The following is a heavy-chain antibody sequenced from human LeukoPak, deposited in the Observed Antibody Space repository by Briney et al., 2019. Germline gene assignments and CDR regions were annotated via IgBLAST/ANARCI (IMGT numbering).Heavy chain of an antibody. CDR1: GGSISSYY. CDR3: ARGDGYNDYSYYGMDV. J-gene: IGHJ6*02. Sequence: SETLSLTCTVSGGSISSYYWSWIRQPPGKGLEWIGYIYYSGSTNYNPSLKSRVTISVDTSKNQFSLKLSSVTAADTAVYYCARGDGYNDYSYYGMDVWGQGTTVTVSS. D-gene: IGHD5-24*01. CDR2: IYYSGST. V-gene: IGHV4-59*01.